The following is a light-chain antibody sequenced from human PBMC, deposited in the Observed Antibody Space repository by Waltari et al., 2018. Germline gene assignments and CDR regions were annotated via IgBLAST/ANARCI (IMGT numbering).Light chain of an antibody. V-gene: IGKV3-20*01. CDR1: QSVSRT. CDR2: DAS. CDR3: QKYGTLPAT. J-gene: IGKJ1*01. Sequence: EIVLTQSPGTLSLSPGDRATLSCRASQSVSRTLAWYQQKPGQAPRLLIYDASSRATGIPDRFSGSGSGTDFSFTISRLEPEDFAVYYCQKYGTLPATFGQGTKVEIK.